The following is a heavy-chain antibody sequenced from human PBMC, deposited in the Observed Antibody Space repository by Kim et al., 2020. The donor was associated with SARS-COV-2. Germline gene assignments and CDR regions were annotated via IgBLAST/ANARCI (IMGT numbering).Heavy chain of an antibody. CDR2: ISGTGTIT. D-gene: IGHD2-15*01. Sequence: GGSLRLSCAISGFTLSLYSMYWVRQSPGKGLERVSHISGTGTITKHADSVRSRFTINTDNAKNSLFLLMNGLGAEDTAVYYCVGENYWAFDIWGQGTMVTVSS. CDR1: GFTLSLYS. CDR3: VGENYWAFDI. J-gene: IGHJ3*02. V-gene: IGHV3-48*04.